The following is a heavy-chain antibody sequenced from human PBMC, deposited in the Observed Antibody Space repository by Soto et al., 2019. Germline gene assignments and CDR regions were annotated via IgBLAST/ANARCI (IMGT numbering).Heavy chain of an antibody. CDR1: GFTFSTYG. Sequence: QVQLVESGGCVFQPGRSLRLSCAASGFTFSTYGMHWVRQAPGKGLEWVAVIWYDGSNKYYADSVKGRFTISRDNSNNTLYLQMNSLRAEDTAVYYCARSPAGYSYGYGADYWGQGTLVTVSS. CDR3: ARSPAGYSYGYGADY. CDR2: IWYDGSNK. J-gene: IGHJ4*02. D-gene: IGHD5-18*01. V-gene: IGHV3-33*01.